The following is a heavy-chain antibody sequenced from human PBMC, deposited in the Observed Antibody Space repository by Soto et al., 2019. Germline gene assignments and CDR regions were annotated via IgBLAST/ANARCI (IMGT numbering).Heavy chain of an antibody. CDR3: ARVTFTPNWFDS. Sequence: SETLSLTCIVPGGSISSRTYYWGWIRQPPGKGLEWIGSIYYSGSTYYNPSLKSRVTISVDTSKNQFSLKLSSVTAADTAVYFCARVTFTPNWFDSWGQGILVTVSS. CDR1: GGSISSRTYY. CDR2: IYYSGST. J-gene: IGHJ5*01. V-gene: IGHV4-39*01. D-gene: IGHD3-16*01.